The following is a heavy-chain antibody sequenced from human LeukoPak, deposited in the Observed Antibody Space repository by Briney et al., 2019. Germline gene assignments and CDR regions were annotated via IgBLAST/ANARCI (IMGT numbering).Heavy chain of an antibody. V-gene: IGHV3-15*01. Sequence: NPGGSLRLSCTASGFTFNNAWVSWVRQAPGKGLEWVGRIKSKADGGTTDYAAPVKGRFTISRDDSKNTLYLQMNSLKTEDTAVYYCSTAGYYGSETDYWGQGTLVTVSS. CDR1: GFTFNNAW. D-gene: IGHD3-10*01. CDR3: STAGYYGSETDY. J-gene: IGHJ4*02. CDR2: IKSKADGGTT.